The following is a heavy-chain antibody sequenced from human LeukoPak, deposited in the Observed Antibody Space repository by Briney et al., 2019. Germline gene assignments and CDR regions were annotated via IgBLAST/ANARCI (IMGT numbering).Heavy chain of an antibody. Sequence: PSETLSLTCTVSGGSITNYYWSWIRQPPGKGLEWIGSIYYSGNTYYNPSLKSRVTISVDTSKNQFSLKLSSVTAADTAVYYCARDLYSSRTNDAFVIWGQGTMVTVSS. CDR3: ARDLYSSRTNDAFVI. CDR1: GGSITNYY. CDR2: IYYSGNT. D-gene: IGHD6-13*01. V-gene: IGHV4-39*07. J-gene: IGHJ3*02.